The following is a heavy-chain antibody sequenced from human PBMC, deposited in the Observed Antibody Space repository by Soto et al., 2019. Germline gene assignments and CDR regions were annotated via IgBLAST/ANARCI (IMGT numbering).Heavy chain of an antibody. CDR2: IYYSGSA. CDR3: ARRYGGAFDI. Sequence: SETLSLTCTVSGGSISSYYWSWIRQPPGKGLEWIGYIYYSGSANYNPSLKSRVTISVDTSKNQFSLKLSSVTAANTAVYYCARRYGGAFDIWGQGTMVTVSS. J-gene: IGHJ3*02. D-gene: IGHD3-10*01. V-gene: IGHV4-59*08. CDR1: GGSISSYY.